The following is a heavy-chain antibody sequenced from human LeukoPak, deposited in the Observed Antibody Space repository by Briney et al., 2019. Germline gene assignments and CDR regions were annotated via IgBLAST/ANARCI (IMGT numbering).Heavy chain of an antibody. Sequence: GGSLRLSCTASGFTFSSYWMHWVRQAPGKGLEWVSNISGSGSGGSTYYADSVKGRFTISRDNSKNTLYLQMNSPRAEDTAVYYCAKSGYNRFDYWAREPWSPSPQ. CDR1: GFTFSSYW. D-gene: IGHD5-24*01. V-gene: IGHV3-23*01. CDR2: ISGSGSGGST. CDR3: AKSGYNRFDY. J-gene: IGHJ4*02.